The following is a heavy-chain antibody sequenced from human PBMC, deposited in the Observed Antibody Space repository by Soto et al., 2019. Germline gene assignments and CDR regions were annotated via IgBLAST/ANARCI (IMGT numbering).Heavy chain of an antibody. Sequence: QVQLVQSGAEVKKPGASVKVSCKASGYTFTDYYMHWVRQAPGQGLEWMGRIDASGGSTTYAQKFQGRVTMTRDTSTSTVYIELSRLSSEATAVYYCGRDTIGSGSRFDYWGQGTLVTVSS. CDR1: GYTFTDYY. D-gene: IGHD3-10*01. V-gene: IGHV1-46*03. CDR3: GRDTIGSGSRFDY. CDR2: IDASGGST. J-gene: IGHJ4*02.